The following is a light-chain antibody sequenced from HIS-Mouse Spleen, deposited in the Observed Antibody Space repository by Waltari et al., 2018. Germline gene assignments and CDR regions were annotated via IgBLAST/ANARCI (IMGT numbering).Light chain of an antibody. V-gene: IGKV4-1*01. CDR2: LAS. CDR1: QSVLYSSNNKNY. CDR3: QQYYSTPYT. Sequence: DIVMTQSPDSLAVSLGERATIHCKSSQSVLYSSNNKNYLAWYQQKPGQPPNLLIYLASTRESGVPDRFSGSGSGTDFTLTISSLQAEDVAVYYCQQYYSTPYTFGQGTKLEIK. J-gene: IGKJ2*01.